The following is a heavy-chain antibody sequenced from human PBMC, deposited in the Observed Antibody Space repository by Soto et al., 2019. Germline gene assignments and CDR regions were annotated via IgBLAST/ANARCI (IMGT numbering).Heavy chain of an antibody. V-gene: IGHV3-64*02. CDR2: INTNGGST. CDR1: GFSFSTYA. D-gene: IGHD3-22*01. Sequence: EVQLVESGEGLVQPGGSLRLSCAASGFSFSTYAMHWVCQAPGKGLEYVSAINTNGGSTYYADSVKGRFTISRDNSKNTLYLQMGSLRVEDMAVYYCARVFYDNGGNYYDYWGQGALVTVSS. CDR3: ARVFYDNGGNYYDY. J-gene: IGHJ4*02.